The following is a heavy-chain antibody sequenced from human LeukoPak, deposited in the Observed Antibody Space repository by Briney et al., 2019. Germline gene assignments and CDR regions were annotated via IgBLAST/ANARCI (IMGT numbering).Heavy chain of an antibody. CDR1: GYGFTSHW. V-gene: IGHV3-7*01. CDR3: AKGMSGSNPYNWFDP. J-gene: IGHJ5*02. D-gene: IGHD1-26*01. CDR2: IKEDGSEK. Sequence: GGSLRLSCVTAPGYGFTSHWMNWGRQAPGRGLEWVANIKEDGSEKSYLDSVKGRFTISRDNAKSSLYLQMNDLRADDTAVYYCAKGMSGSNPYNWFDPWGQGTLVTVSS.